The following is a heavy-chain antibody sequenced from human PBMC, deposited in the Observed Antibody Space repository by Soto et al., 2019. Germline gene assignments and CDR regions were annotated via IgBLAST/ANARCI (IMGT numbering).Heavy chain of an antibody. D-gene: IGHD3-10*01. CDR2: IIPILGIA. V-gene: IGHV1-69*02. CDR1: GGTFSSYT. CDR3: ASPIWFGEFSALDAFDI. J-gene: IGHJ3*02. Sequence: SVKVSCKASGGTFSSYTISWVRQAPGQGLEWMGRIIPILGIANYAQKFQGRVTITADKSTSTAYMELSSLRSEDTAVYYCASPIWFGEFSALDAFDIWGQGTMVTVSS.